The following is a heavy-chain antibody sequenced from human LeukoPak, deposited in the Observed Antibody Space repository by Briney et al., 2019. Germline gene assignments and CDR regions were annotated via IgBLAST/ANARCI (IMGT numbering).Heavy chain of an antibody. J-gene: IGHJ5*02. D-gene: IGHD3-22*01. CDR3: ARQFTTRGWFDP. CDR1: GGSFSGYY. Sequence: SETLSLTCAVYGGSFSGYYWSWIRKPPGKGLEWIGEINHSGSTNYNPSLKGRVTISVDTSKNQFSLKLSSVTAADTAVYYCARQFTTRGWFDPWGQGTLVTVSS. CDR2: INHSGST. V-gene: IGHV4-34*01.